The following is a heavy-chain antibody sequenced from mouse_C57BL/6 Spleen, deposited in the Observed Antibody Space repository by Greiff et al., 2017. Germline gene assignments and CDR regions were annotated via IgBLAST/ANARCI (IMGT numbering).Heavy chain of an antibody. D-gene: IGHD3-2*02. CDR2: FHPYNDDT. CDR1: GYTFTTYP. Sequence: VKVVESGAELVKPGASVKMSCKASGYTFTTYPIEWMKQNHGKSLEWIGNFHPYNDDTKYNEKFKGKATLTVEKSSSTVYLELSRLTSDDSAVYYCARRDSSGYWFAFWGQGTLVTVSA. J-gene: IGHJ3*01. CDR3: ARRDSSGYWFAF. V-gene: IGHV1-47*01.